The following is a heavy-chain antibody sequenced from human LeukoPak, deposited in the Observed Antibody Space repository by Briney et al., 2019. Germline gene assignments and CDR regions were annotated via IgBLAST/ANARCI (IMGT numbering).Heavy chain of an antibody. CDR3: AGTLDEYYDILTGYYGGPFDY. Sequence: SQTLSLTCTVSGGSISSGSYYWSWIRQPAGKGLEWIGRIYTSGSTNYNPSLKSRVTISVDTSKNQFSLKLSSVTAADTAVYYCAGTLDEYYDILTGYYGGPFDYWGQGTLVTVSS. CDR1: GGSISSGSYY. D-gene: IGHD3-9*01. J-gene: IGHJ4*02. V-gene: IGHV4-61*02. CDR2: IYTSGST.